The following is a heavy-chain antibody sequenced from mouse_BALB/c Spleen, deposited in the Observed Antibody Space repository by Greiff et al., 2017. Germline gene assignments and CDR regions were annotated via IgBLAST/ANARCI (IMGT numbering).Heavy chain of an antibody. V-gene: IGHV5-4*02. CDR2: ISDGGSYT. D-gene: IGHD3-3*01. Sequence: EVKVEESGGGLVKPGGSLKLSCAASGFTFSDYYMYWVRQTPEKRLEWVATISDGGSYTYYPDSVKGRFTISRDNAKNNLYLQMSSLKSEDTAMYYCARGDYYYAMDYWGQGTSVTVSS. J-gene: IGHJ4*01. CDR1: GFTFSDYY. CDR3: ARGDYYYAMDY.